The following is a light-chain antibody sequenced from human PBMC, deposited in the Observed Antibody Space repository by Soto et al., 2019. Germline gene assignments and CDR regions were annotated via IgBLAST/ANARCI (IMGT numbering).Light chain of an antibody. CDR3: QQRNNWPRSFT. CDR1: QSVSSY. J-gene: IGKJ3*01. Sequence: PGERATLSCRASQSVSSYLAWYQQKPGQAPRLLIYDTSKRATGIPARFSGSGSGTDFTLTISSLEPEDFAVYYCQQRNNWPRSFTFGPGTKVDIK. CDR2: DTS. V-gene: IGKV3-11*01.